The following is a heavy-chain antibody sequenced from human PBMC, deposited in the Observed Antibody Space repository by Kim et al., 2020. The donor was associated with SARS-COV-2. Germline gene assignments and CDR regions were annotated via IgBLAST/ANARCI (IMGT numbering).Heavy chain of an antibody. V-gene: IGHV5-10-1*01. CDR3: ARHLSYMRPDY. J-gene: IGHJ4*02. CDR2: T. Sequence: TNYSPSFQGHVTISADKSISTAYLQWSSLKASDTAMYYCARHLSYMRPDYWGQGTLVTVSS.